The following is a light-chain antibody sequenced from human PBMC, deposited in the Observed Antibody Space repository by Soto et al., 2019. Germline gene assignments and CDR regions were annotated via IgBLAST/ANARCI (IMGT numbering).Light chain of an antibody. Sequence: QSVLTQPASVSGSPGQSITISCTGTSSDVGGYNYVSWYQQHPGKAPKLMIYGVSNRPSGVSNRFSGSKSGNTASLTISGLQAEDEADYYCTSYTTTNIWVFGGGTKLTVL. J-gene: IGLJ3*02. CDR3: TSYTTTNIWV. V-gene: IGLV2-14*01. CDR2: GVS. CDR1: SSDVGGYNY.